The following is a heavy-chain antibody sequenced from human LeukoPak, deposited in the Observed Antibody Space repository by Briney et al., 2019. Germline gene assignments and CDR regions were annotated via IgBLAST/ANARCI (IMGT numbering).Heavy chain of an antibody. D-gene: IGHD3-16*01. CDR3: ARFFYYDASLPPY. V-gene: IGHV4-39*01. J-gene: IGHJ4*02. Sequence: SETLSLXCSVSGGYISTSNYYWGWIRQPPGKGLEWIGTIYYSGRTYYNPSLQSRVTISLDTSQNQLSLQVRSVTVVDTAVYYCARFFYYDASLPPYWGQGTLVTVSS. CDR2: IYYSGRT. CDR1: GGYISTSNYY.